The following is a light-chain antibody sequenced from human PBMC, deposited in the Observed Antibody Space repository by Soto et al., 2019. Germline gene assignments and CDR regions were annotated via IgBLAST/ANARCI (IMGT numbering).Light chain of an antibody. CDR1: QSVSSE. J-gene: IGKJ1*01. CDR3: QHYNNWPLT. V-gene: IGKV3-15*01. CDR2: GAS. Sequence: EIVMTQSPATLPVSPGERVTLSCRASQSVSSELAWYQQKPGQAPRLLIYGASTRATGIPARFSGSGSGTEFTLTISSLQSEDFAVYFCQHYNNWPLTFGQGTKVDIK.